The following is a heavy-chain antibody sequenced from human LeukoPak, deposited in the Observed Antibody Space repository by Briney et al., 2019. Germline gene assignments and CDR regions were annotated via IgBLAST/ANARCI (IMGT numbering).Heavy chain of an antibody. CDR2: ISGSGGST. J-gene: IGHJ3*02. CDR3: AKDFTQRGRFGESNAFDI. V-gene: IGHV3-23*01. D-gene: IGHD3-10*01. Sequence: GGSLRLSCAASGFTVSSNYMSWVRQAPGKGLEWVSAISGSGGSTYYADSVKGRFTISRDNSKNTLYLQMNSLRAEDTAIYYCAKDFTQRGRFGESNAFDIWGQGTMVTVSS. CDR1: GFTVSSNY.